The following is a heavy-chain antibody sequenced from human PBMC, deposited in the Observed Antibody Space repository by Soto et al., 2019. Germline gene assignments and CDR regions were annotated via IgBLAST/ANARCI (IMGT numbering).Heavy chain of an antibody. Sequence: PSETLSLTCAVYGGSFSGYYWSWIRQPPGKGLEWIGEINHSGSTNYNPSLKSRVTISVDTSKNQFSLKLSSVTAADTAVYYCARGLSTIVLLLFGEYYFDYWGQGTLVTVSS. V-gene: IGHV4-34*01. CDR3: ARGLSTIVLLLFGEYYFDY. D-gene: IGHD3-10*01. CDR1: GGSFSGYY. CDR2: INHSGST. J-gene: IGHJ4*02.